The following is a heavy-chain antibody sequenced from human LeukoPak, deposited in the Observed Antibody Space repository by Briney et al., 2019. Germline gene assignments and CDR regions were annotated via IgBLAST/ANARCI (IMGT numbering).Heavy chain of an antibody. V-gene: IGHV3-21*01. D-gene: IGHD3-9*01. CDR2: ISSSSSYI. CDR3: ARVYYDILTGVCMDV. J-gene: IGHJ6*02. CDR1: GFTFSSYS. Sequence: GGSLRLSCAASGFTFSSYSMNWVRQAPGKGLEWVSSISSSSSYIFYADSVKGRFTISRDNAKNSLYLQMNSLRAEDTAVYYCARVYYDILTGVCMDVWGQGTTVTVSS.